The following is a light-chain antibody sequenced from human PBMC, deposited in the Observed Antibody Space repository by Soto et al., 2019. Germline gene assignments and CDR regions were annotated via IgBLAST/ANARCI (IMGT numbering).Light chain of an antibody. V-gene: IGKV3-15*01. Sequence: EIVMTQSPATLSVSPGERVTLSCRASQSISSNLAWDQQKPGQAPSLLMYGTSTRATGIPDRFSGSGSGIYFTLTINSLQYEDFGVDYCQQYNTWSSITFGQGTRLEIK. CDR1: QSISSN. J-gene: IGKJ5*01. CDR3: QQYNTWSSIT. CDR2: GTS.